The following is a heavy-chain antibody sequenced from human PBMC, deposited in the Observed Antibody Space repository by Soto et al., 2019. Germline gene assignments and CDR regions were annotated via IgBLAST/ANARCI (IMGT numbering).Heavy chain of an antibody. CDR2: IYSGGTT. J-gene: IGHJ4*02. V-gene: IGHV3-66*01. Sequence: EVQLVESGGGLVQPGGSLRLSCAASGFTVSSNYMTWVRQAPGKGLEWVSNIYSGGTTSYADSVKGRFPISGDNSKYTLFLQMNSLRDDDTAVYSCASGASGNYRWGQGTLVTVSS. CDR3: ASGASGNYR. D-gene: IGHD3-10*01. CDR1: GFTVSSNY.